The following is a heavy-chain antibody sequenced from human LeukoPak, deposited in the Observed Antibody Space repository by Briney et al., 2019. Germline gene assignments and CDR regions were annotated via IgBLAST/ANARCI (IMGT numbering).Heavy chain of an antibody. CDR1: GYSFIGHF. D-gene: IGHD3-3*01. Sequence: ASVKVSCKASGYSFIGHFMHWVRQAPGQGLEWLGRINPTTGDTHFAEKFQGGVSLTTDTSINTAYLELSGLKSDDTAVYYCARGLPEPKIFGVSVRVVGADAFDIWGLGSTVTVSS. CDR2: INPTTGDT. V-gene: IGHV1-2*06. J-gene: IGHJ3*02. CDR3: ARGLPEPKIFGVSVRVVGADAFDI.